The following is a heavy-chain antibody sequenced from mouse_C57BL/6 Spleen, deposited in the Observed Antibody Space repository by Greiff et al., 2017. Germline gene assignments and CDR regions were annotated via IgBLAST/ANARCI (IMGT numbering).Heavy chain of an antibody. Sequence: QVQLQQSGPELVKPGASVKISCKASGYAFSSSWMNWVKQRPGKGLEWLGRIYPGDGDTNYNGKFKGKATLTADKSSSTAYMQLSSLTSEDSAVYFCAREGLTMITTEYYAMDYWGQGTSVTVSS. J-gene: IGHJ4*01. D-gene: IGHD2-4*01. V-gene: IGHV1-82*01. CDR2: IYPGDGDT. CDR3: AREGLTMITTEYYAMDY. CDR1: GYAFSSSW.